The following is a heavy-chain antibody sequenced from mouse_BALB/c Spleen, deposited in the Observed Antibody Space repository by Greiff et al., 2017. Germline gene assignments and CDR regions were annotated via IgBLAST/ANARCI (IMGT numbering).Heavy chain of an antibody. CDR1: GYTFTSYW. V-gene: IGHV1-7*01. CDR2: INPSTGYT. J-gene: IGHJ1*01. CDR3: ARRYYGYFDV. D-gene: IGHD2-14*01. Sequence: VQLQQSGAELAKPGASVKMSCKASGYTFTSYWMHWVKQRPGRGLEWIGYINPSTGYTEYNQKFKDKATLTADKSSSTAYMQLSSLTSEDSAVYYCARRYYGYFDVWGAGTTVTVSS.